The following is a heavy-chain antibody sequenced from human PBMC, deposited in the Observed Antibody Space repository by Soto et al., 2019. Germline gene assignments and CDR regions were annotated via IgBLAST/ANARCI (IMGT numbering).Heavy chain of an antibody. V-gene: IGHV5-10-1*01. CDR2: IDPSDSYT. Sequence: GESLKISCQTPQAFLTIPNWITWVRQRPGKGLEWVGGIDPSDSYTTYNPSLKGHVILSFDKSINTGFLQWTSLKASATALYFCGRDFGSGHGDCWCQGTLVRVSS. D-gene: IGHD3-3*01. CDR3: GRDFGSGHGDC. J-gene: IGHJ4*02. CDR1: QAFLTIPNW.